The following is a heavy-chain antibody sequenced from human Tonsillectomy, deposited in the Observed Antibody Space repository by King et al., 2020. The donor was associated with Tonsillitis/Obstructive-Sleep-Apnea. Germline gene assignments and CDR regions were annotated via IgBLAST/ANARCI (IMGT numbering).Heavy chain of an antibody. CDR1: GYTFTDYF. J-gene: IGHJ5*02. Sequence: HGQLVQSGAEVKKPGASVKVSCKASGYTFTDYFMHWVRQAPGQGLEWMGRINPNSGGPNYAQKFQGRVTMTRDKSISTAYMVMSRLISDETAVYYCAKAGTVIPGSGWFDPWGQGTLVTVSS. V-gene: IGHV1-2*06. CDR2: INPNSGGP. D-gene: IGHD3-10*01. CDR3: AKAGTVIPGSGWFDP.